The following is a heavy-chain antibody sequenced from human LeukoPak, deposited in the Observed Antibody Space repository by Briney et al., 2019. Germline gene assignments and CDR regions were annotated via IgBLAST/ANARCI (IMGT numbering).Heavy chain of an antibody. CDR1: GYSFTSYW. Sequence: KYGESLKISCKGSGYSFTSYWIAWVRQMPGKGLEWMGIIYPGDSDTRYSPSFQGQVTISADRSISTAYLQWSSLKASDTAMYYCARRYCSSTRCYFQLDYWGQGTLVTVSS. D-gene: IGHD2-2*01. CDR2: IYPGDSDT. V-gene: IGHV5-51*01. CDR3: ARRYCSSTRCYFQLDY. J-gene: IGHJ4*02.